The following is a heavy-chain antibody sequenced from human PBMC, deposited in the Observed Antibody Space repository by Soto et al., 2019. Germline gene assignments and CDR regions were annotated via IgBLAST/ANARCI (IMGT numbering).Heavy chain of an antibody. J-gene: IGHJ6*02. V-gene: IGHV1-69*12. Sequence: QVQLVQSGAEVKKPGSSVKVSCKASGGSFSNSALSWVRQAPGQGLEWMGGIMPIFRTPDYAQRFQGRVTITADESTSTAYMGLSSLTSEDTGVYYCARDKDRQQLGGNYYYIMDVWGQGTTVTVSS. CDR2: IMPIFRTP. CDR1: GGSFSNSA. CDR3: ARDKDRQQLGGNYYYIMDV. D-gene: IGHD3-3*02.